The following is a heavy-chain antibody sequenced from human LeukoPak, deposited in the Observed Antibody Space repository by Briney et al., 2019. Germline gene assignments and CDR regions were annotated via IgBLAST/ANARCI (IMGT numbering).Heavy chain of an antibody. CDR2: IGGSGDNT. CDR1: GLTFSSYA. D-gene: IGHD3-10*01. J-gene: IGHJ4*02. CDR3: AKGGRGSGSYQYYFDY. Sequence: GGSLRLSCVASGLTFSSYAMSWVRQAPGKGLEWVSGIGGSGDNTYYADSVKGRFAISRDNSKNTLYLQMNSLRAEDTAVYYCAKGGRGSGSYQYYFDYWGQGTLVTVSS. V-gene: IGHV3-23*01.